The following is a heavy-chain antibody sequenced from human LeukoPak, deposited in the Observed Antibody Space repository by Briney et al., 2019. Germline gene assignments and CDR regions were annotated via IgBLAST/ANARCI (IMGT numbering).Heavy chain of an antibody. CDR2: IYYSGST. J-gene: IGHJ4*02. V-gene: IGHV4-59*01. CDR3: AREASLRGIHTPYYFDY. Sequence: SETLSLTCTISGGSISSYYWGWIRQRPGKGLEWIWYIYYSGSTNYNPSLKSRVTISVDTSKNQFSLKLRSVTAADTAVYYCAREASLRGIHTPYYFDYWGQGTLVTVSS. CDR1: GGSISSYY. D-gene: IGHD3-10*01.